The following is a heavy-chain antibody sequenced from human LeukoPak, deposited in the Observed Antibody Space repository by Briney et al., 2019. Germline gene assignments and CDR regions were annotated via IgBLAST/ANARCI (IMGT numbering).Heavy chain of an antibody. CDR1: GGSITTYY. J-gene: IGHJ5*02. D-gene: IGHD2-15*01. V-gene: IGHV4-59*01. Sequence: SETLSLTCNVSGGSITTYYWSWIRQPPGKGLEWSGYMYYNGRNNYNPSLDSRVTISGDMSKNQVSLRLTSVTAADTAVYYCARSAGHCSGGSCPPLLVFDPWGQGILVTVSS. CDR2: MYYNGRN. CDR3: ARSAGHCSGGSCPPLLVFDP.